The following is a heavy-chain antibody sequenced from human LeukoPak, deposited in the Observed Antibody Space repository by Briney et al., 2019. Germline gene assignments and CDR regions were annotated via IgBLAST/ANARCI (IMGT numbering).Heavy chain of an antibody. CDR1: GFTFSSYE. CDR3: ARDLGLIVENAFDI. J-gene: IGHJ3*02. V-gene: IGHV3-21*01. D-gene: IGHD1-26*01. CDR2: ISSSSSYI. Sequence: PGGSLRLSCAASGFTFSSYEMNWVRQAPGKGLEWVSSISSSSSYIYYADSVKGRFTISRDNAKNSLYLQMNSLRAEDTAVYYCARDLGLIVENAFDIWGQGTMVTVSS.